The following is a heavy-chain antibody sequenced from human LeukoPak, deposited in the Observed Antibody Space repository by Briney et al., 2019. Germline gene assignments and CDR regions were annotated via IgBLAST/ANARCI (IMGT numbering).Heavy chain of an antibody. J-gene: IGHJ3*02. V-gene: IGHV3-23*01. Sequence: PGGSLRLSCAASGFTFSSYAMSWVRQAPWKGLEWVSAISGSGGSTYYADSVKGRFTISRDNSKNSLYLQMNSLRAEDTAVYYCARDLDTYVVPTAYDTFDIWGQGTMVTVSS. CDR1: GFTFSSYA. CDR2: ISGSGGST. D-gene: IGHD2-21*02. CDR3: ARDLDTYVVPTAYDTFDI.